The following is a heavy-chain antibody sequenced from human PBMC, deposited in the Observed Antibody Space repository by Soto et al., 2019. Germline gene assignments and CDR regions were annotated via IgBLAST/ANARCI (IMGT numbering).Heavy chain of an antibody. J-gene: IGHJ2*01. V-gene: IGHV3-66*04. CDR2: IYSGRDT. CDR1: GFAVTSSY. CDR3: ARHVGSYWYFDL. D-gene: IGHD1-26*01. Sequence: EVQLVESGGGLVQPGGSLRLSCTASGFAVTSSYMGWVRRAPGKGLEWVSSIYSGRDTYYADSVRGRFTSTTDNSMDTLYLRMNSLRVDDTAMYYCARHVGSYWYFDLWGRGTLVTVSS.